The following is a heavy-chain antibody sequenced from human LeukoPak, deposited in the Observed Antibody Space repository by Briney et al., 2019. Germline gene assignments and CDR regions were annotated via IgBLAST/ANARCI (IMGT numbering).Heavy chain of an antibody. CDR2: IYPDDSDT. V-gene: IGHV5-51*01. D-gene: IGHD2-15*01. J-gene: IGHJ4*02. CDR3: ARHRGPLVVVGPIDY. Sequence: GESLKISCKGSGNSFASYWVGWVRQMPGKGLEWMGIIYPDDSDTRYSPSFQGHVTISADKSISTAYLQWSSLEASDTAIYYCARHRGPLVVVGPIDYWGQGTLVTVSS. CDR1: GNSFASYW.